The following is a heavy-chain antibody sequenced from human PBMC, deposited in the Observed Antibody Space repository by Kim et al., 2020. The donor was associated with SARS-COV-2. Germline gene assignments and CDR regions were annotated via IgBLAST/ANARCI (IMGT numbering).Heavy chain of an antibody. CDR2: IDADNGNT. V-gene: IGHV1-3*01. CDR3: ARNVDY. Sequence: ASVKVSCKASGYTFTSYAFHWVRQAPGQGLEWMGWIDADNGNTKYSQKFQGRVTITRDTFASTAYMELSSLRSEDTAVYYCARNVDYWGQGTLVTVSS. CDR1: GYTFTSYA. J-gene: IGHJ4*02.